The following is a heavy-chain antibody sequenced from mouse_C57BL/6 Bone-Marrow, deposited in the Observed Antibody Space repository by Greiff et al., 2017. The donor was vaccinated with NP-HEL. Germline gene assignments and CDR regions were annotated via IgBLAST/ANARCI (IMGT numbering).Heavy chain of an antibody. CDR1: GYTFTSYW. CDR3: ARSRRFPFWFAY. Sequence: VQLVESGAELVKPGASVKLSCKASGYTFTSYWMHWVKQRPGQGLEWIGMIHPNSGSTNYNEKFKSKATLTVDKSSSTAYMQLSSLTSEDSAVYYCARSRRFPFWFAYWGQGTLVTVSA. CDR2: IHPNSGST. D-gene: IGHD3-1*01. J-gene: IGHJ3*01. V-gene: IGHV1-64*01.